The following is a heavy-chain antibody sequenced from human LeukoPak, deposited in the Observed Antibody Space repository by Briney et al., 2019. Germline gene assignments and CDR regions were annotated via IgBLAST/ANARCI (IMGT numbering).Heavy chain of an antibody. V-gene: IGHV4-34*01. CDR2: INHSRST. Sequence: KPSETLSLTCAVYGGSFSGYYWSWIRQPPGKGLEWIGEINHSRSTNYNPSLKSRVTISVDTSKNQFSLKLSSVTAADTAVYYCARDGGYYDSSGYYFYRGQGTLVTVSS. CDR1: GGSFSGYY. D-gene: IGHD3-22*01. J-gene: IGHJ4*02. CDR3: ARDGGYYDSSGYYFY.